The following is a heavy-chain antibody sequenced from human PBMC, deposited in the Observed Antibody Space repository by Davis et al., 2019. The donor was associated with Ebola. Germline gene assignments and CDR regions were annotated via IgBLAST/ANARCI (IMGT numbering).Heavy chain of an antibody. CDR1: GGSFSGYY. J-gene: IGHJ4*02. Sequence: PGGSLRLSCAVYGGSFSGYYWSWIRQPPGKGLEWIGEINHSGSTNYNPSLKSRVTISVDTSKNQFSLKLSSVTAADTAVYYCARIRNYRLYYFDYWGQGTLVTVSS. CDR3: ARIRNYRLYYFDY. CDR2: INHSGST. V-gene: IGHV4-34*01. D-gene: IGHD1-7*01.